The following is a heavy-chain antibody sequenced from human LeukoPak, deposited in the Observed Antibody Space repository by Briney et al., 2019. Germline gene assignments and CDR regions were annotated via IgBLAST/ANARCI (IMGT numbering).Heavy chain of an antibody. Sequence: GGSPRLSCAGSGFSFSYQGMTWVRQAPGKGLEWVSSIGTSNSDRYYADSVKGRFTISRDNAKNSLYLQMNSLRAEDTAVYYCAELGITMIGGVWGKGTTVTISS. CDR1: GFSFSYQG. D-gene: IGHD3-10*02. J-gene: IGHJ6*04. CDR2: IGTSNSDR. V-gene: IGHV3-21*01. CDR3: AELGITMIGGV.